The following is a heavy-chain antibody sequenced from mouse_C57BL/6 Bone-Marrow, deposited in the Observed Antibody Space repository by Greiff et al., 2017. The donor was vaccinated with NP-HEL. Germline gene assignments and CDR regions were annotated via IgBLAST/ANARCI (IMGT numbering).Heavy chain of an antibody. CDR2: TFYSGIT. J-gene: IGHJ3*01. CDR1: GFSINSDCY. CDR3: ARDGNYYGSSYDWFAY. D-gene: IGHD1-1*01. Sequence: EVQLQESGPSLVRPSQTLSLTCTVTGFSINSDCYWFWIRQLPGNQLEYIGYTFYSGITYYNPSLESRTYITRDTSKNQFSLNLSSVTTEDTATYYCARDGNYYGSSYDWFAYWGQGTLVTVSA. V-gene: IGHV3-3*01.